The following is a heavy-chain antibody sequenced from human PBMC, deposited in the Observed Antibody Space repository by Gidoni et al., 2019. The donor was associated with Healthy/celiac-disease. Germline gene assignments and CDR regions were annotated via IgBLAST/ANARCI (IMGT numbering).Heavy chain of an antibody. V-gene: IGHV3-23*01. CDR3: AKDAGAAIDY. CDR1: RFNFSRCA. CDR2: ISGSGGST. D-gene: IGHD5-18*01. Sequence: EVRPSESGGGLLRPGGCLRPSRAASRFNFSRCAMSWVRQAPGRGLEWISAISGSGGSTYYADSVKGRFTISRDKSKNTLYLQMNSLRAEDTAVYYCAKDAGAAIDYWGQGTLVTVSS. J-gene: IGHJ4*02.